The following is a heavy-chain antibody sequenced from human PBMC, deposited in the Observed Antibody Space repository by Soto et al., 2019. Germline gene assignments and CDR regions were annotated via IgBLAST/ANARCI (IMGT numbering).Heavy chain of an antibody. Sequence: GGSLRLSCAASGFTVSSNYMSWVRQAPGKGLEWVSVIYSGGSTYYADSVKGRFTISRDNSKNTLYLQMNSLRAEDTAVYYCARDGGVEDYGDYRRLGLVYGMDVWGQGTKVTVYS. CDR2: IYSGGST. CDR1: GFTVSSNY. D-gene: IGHD4-17*01. V-gene: IGHV3-53*01. CDR3: ARDGGVEDYGDYRRLGLVYGMDV. J-gene: IGHJ6*02.